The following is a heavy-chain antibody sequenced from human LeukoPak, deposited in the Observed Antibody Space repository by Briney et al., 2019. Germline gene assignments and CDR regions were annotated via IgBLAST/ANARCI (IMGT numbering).Heavy chain of an antibody. Sequence: ASVKVSCKVSGYTLTELSMHWVRQAPGKGLEWMGGFDPEDGETIYAQKFQGRVTMTEDTSTDTAYMELSSLRSEDTAVYYCALPQVGATFRYYYYGMDVWGQGTTVTVSS. J-gene: IGHJ6*02. V-gene: IGHV1-24*01. D-gene: IGHD1-26*01. CDR3: ALPQVGATFRYYYYGMDV. CDR2: FDPEDGET. CDR1: GYTLTELS.